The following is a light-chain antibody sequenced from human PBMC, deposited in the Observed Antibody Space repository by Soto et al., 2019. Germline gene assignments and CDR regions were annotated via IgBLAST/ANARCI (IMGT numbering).Light chain of an antibody. CDR3: QQYNAWPPT. CDR2: EAF. J-gene: IGKJ5*01. V-gene: IGKV3-15*01. CDR1: QSVSSN. Sequence: DIVLTQSPGTLSLSPGERATVSCRASQSVSSNYLAWYQQKPGQAPRLLIYEAFTRATGIPARFSGSGSGTELTLTISSLQSEDFAVYYCQQYNAWPPTFGQGTRLEIK.